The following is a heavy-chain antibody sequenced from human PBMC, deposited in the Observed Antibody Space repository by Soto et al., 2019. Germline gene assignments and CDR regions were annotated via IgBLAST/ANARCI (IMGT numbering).Heavy chain of an antibody. J-gene: IGHJ4*02. V-gene: IGHV4-31*03. Sequence: QVQLQESGPGLVKPSQTLSLTCTVSGGSISSGGYYWSWIRQHPGKGLEWIGYIYYSESTHYNPSLEXRVTISVDTSKNQLSLKLSSVTAADTAVYYCVRAWGGYFDYWGQGTLVTVSS. D-gene: IGHD3-16*01. CDR2: IYYSEST. CDR3: VRAWGGYFDY. CDR1: GGSISSGGYY.